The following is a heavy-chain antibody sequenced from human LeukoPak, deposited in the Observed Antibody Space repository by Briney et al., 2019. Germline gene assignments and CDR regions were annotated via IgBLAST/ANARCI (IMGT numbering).Heavy chain of an antibody. CDR3: ALPGITIVRGPRRFIDT. CDR2: IDPEDGDT. CDR1: GYTFTDHY. Sequence: ASVKISCTTSGYTFTDHYIHWVQQAPGKGLEWVGRIDPEDGDTVYAEMFQGRLTITADTSTDTVYMQLSSLRSEDTAVFYCALPGITIVRGPRRFIDTWGQGTLVTVSS. V-gene: IGHV1-69-2*01. J-gene: IGHJ5*01. D-gene: IGHD3-10*01.